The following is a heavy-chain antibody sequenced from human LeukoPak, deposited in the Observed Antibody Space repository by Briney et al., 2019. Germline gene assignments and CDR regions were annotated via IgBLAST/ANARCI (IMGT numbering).Heavy chain of an antibody. D-gene: IGHD4-23*01. V-gene: IGHV4-59*01. Sequence: SETLSLTCTVSGGSISSNYWSWIRQPPGKGLEWIGYIYYSGSTNYNPSLKSRVTISVDTSKNQFSLKLSSVTAADTAVYYCARREVTGTDAFDIWGQGTMVTVSS. CDR1: GGSISSNY. J-gene: IGHJ3*02. CDR2: IYYSGST. CDR3: ARREVTGTDAFDI.